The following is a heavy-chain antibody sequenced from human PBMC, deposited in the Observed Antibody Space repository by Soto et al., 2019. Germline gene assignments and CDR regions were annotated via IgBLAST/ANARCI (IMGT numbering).Heavy chain of an antibody. CDR1: GGSITTGGYY. J-gene: IGHJ4*02. CDR2: RYYSEST. D-gene: IGHD2-15*01. CDR3: ARTKCSGGSCYSWSLDY. V-gene: IGHV4-31*03. Sequence: TSETLSLTCTVSGGSITTGGYYWSWIRQLPGKGLEWIGHRYYSESTYYNPSLKSRVSISLDTSKNQFSLKLSFVTAADTAMYYCARTKCSGGSCYSWSLDYWGQGTPVTVSS.